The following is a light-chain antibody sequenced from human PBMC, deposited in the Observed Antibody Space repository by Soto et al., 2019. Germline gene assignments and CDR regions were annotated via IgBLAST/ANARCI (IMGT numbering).Light chain of an antibody. CDR3: QQYDSSPPWT. CDR2: GAS. J-gene: IGKJ1*01. Sequence: IVLTQSPGTLSLSPGDRATLSCRASQSISSTYLARYQQKPGQAPRLLIYGASRRATGVPDRFSGGGSGTDFTLTISRLEPEDFAVFYCQQYDSSPPWTFGQGTRVEIK. CDR1: QSISSTY. V-gene: IGKV3-20*01.